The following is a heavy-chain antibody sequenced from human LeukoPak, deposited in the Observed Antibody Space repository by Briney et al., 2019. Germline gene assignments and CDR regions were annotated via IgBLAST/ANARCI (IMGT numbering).Heavy chain of an antibody. CDR3: ARDLDYGDYAYIDY. CDR1: GFTFSSYS. V-gene: IGHV3-21*01. D-gene: IGHD4-17*01. Sequence: AGSLRLSCAASGFTFSSYSMNWVRQAPGKGLEWVSSISSSSSYIYYADSVKGRFTISRDNAKNSLYLQMNSLRAEDTAVYYCARDLDYGDYAYIDYWGQGTLVTVSS. J-gene: IGHJ4*02. CDR2: ISSSSSYI.